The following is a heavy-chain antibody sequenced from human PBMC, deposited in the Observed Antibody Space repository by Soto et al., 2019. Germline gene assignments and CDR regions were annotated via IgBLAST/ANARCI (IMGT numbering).Heavy chain of an antibody. V-gene: IGHV3-33*01. J-gene: IGHJ4*02. Sequence: QVQLVESGGGVVQPGRSLRLSCAASGFTFSSYGMHWVRQAPGKGLEWVAVIWYDGSNKYYADSVKGRFTISRDNSKNTLYLQMNSLRAEDTAVYYCARDSSSWYGELDYWGQGTLVTVSS. CDR3: ARDSSSWYGELDY. D-gene: IGHD6-13*01. CDR2: IWYDGSNK. CDR1: GFTFSSYG.